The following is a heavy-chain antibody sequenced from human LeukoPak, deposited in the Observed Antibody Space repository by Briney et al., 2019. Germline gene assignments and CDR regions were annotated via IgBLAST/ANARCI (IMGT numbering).Heavy chain of an antibody. J-gene: IGHJ5*02. Sequence: ASVKVSCKASGYTFTRYDINWVRQATGQGLEWMGWMNPNSGNTGYAQKFQGRVTMTRNTSISTAYMELSSLRSEDTAVYYCARVFGTTYYYDSSGYNWFDPWGQGTLVTVSS. CDR1: GYTFTRYD. CDR3: ARVFGTTYYYDSSGYNWFDP. V-gene: IGHV1-8*01. D-gene: IGHD3-22*01. CDR2: MNPNSGNT.